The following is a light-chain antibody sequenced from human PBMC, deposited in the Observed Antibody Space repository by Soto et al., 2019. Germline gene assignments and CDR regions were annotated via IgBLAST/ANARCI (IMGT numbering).Light chain of an antibody. CDR2: TAS. CDR3: QQYFSYPLT. Sequence: AIRMTPSPSSFSASTGDRVTITCRASQGIRSHLAWYQVKPGKAPRLLIYTASYLESGVPSRFSGSGSGTDFTLTISSLQSEDFAVYYCQQYFSYPLTFGGGTKVEIK. J-gene: IGKJ4*01. CDR1: QGIRSH. V-gene: IGKV1-8*01.